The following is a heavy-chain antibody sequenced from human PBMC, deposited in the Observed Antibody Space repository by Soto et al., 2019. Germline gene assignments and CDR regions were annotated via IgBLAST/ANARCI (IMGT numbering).Heavy chain of an antibody. CDR3: ERGSDFWSGYYSLFDY. Sequence: QVQLQESGPGLVKPSETLSLTCTVSGSSVSSGSYCWSWIRQPPGKGLEWIGCIYSSGSTNYNLSLKSRVTITVDTSKNQFSLKLSSVTAADTAVHYCERGSDFWSGYYSLFDYWGQGNLVTVSS. CDR2: IYSSGST. CDR1: GSSVSSGSYC. D-gene: IGHD3-3*01. V-gene: IGHV4-61*01. J-gene: IGHJ4*02.